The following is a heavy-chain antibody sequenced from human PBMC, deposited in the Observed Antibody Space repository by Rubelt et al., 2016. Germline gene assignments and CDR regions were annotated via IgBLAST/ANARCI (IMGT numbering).Heavy chain of an antibody. V-gene: IGHV3-21*01. CDR1: GFTFRTYS. Sequence: EVQLVESGGGLVQPGGSLRLSCVASGFTFRTYSMNWVRQTPGKGLEWVSSISSRGNDMYYTDSVKGRFTISRDNAKNSLLLQMNSLGADDTAVFYCARSCGGDCQKEHSFDYWGQGTLVTVSA. D-gene: IGHD2-21*02. J-gene: IGHJ4*02. CDR2: ISSRGNDM. CDR3: ARSCGGDCQKEHSFDY.